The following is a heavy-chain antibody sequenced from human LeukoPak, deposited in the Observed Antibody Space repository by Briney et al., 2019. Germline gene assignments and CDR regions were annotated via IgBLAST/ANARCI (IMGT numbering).Heavy chain of an antibody. Sequence: GESLKISCQGSGYNFATYWTVWVRQMPGKGLEWMGIIYPGNSHIRYSPSFQGQVTISADTSISTAYLHWSSLQSSDTAMYYCAKFHATWYGDTWGQGTLVTVSS. CDR1: GYNFATYW. V-gene: IGHV5-51*01. D-gene: IGHD6-13*01. CDR3: AKFHATWYGDT. J-gene: IGHJ4*02. CDR2: IYPGNSHI.